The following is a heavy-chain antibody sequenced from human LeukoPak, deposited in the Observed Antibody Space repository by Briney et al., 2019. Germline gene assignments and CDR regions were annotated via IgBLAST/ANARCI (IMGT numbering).Heavy chain of an antibody. CDR1: GYTFTGYY. CDR2: INPSSGGT. J-gene: IGHJ4*02. V-gene: IGHV1-2*02. Sequence: ASVKVSCKASGYTFTGYYMHWVRQAPGQGLEWMGWINPSSGGTNYAQKFQGRVTMTRDTSISTAYMELSRLRSDDTAVYYCARDGGYCSGGSCPRPDYFDYWGQGTLVTVSS. D-gene: IGHD2-15*01. CDR3: ARDGGYCSGGSCPRPDYFDY.